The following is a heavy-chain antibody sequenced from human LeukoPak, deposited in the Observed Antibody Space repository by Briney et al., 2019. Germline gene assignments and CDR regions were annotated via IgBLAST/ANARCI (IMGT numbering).Heavy chain of an antibody. CDR3: ARGDFHDDYGDYPFDY. Sequence: SVKVSCKASGGTFSSYAISWVRQAPGQGLEWMGRIIPIFGTANYAQKFQGRVTITTDQSTSTAYMELSSLRSEDTAVYYCARGDFHDDYGDYPFDYWGQGTLVTVSS. CDR2: IIPIFGTA. CDR1: GGTFSSYA. V-gene: IGHV1-69*05. J-gene: IGHJ4*02. D-gene: IGHD4-17*01.